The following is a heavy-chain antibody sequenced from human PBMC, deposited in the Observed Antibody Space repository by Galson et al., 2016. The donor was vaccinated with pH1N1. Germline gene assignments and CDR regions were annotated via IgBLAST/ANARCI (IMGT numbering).Heavy chain of an antibody. CDR2: INIKSGAT. CDR3: ATAGVVVSANGEY. V-gene: IGHV1-2*02. Sequence: SVKVSCKASGDTFRDFYIHWVRQAPGQGLEWMGWINIKSGATKYAQKFQVKVTLNTDTSLNTVYMELSRLTSDDTAVYYCATAGVVVSANGEYLGQGTLVTVSS. CDR1: GDTFRDFY. J-gene: IGHJ4*02. D-gene: IGHD2-2*01.